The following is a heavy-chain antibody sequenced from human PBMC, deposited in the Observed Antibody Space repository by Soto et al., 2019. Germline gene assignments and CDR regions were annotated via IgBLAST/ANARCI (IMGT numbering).Heavy chain of an antibody. CDR3: AKGHGSGSYYLNYFDY. CDR1: GFTFDDYA. D-gene: IGHD3-10*01. J-gene: IGHJ4*02. CDR2: IGWNGGSI. V-gene: IGHV3-9*01. Sequence: SLRLSCAASGFTFDDYAMHWVRQDPGRGLEWVSGIGWNGGSIAYADSVKGRFTISRDNAKNSLYLQMNSLRAEDTALYYCAKGHGSGSYYLNYFDYWGQGTLVTVSS.